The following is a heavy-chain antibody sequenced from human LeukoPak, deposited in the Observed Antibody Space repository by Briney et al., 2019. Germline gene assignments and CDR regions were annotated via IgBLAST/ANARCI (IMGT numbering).Heavy chain of an antibody. V-gene: IGHV3-21*01. CDR3: TRDPGRCTSTSCYPDY. J-gene: IGHJ4*02. D-gene: IGHD2-2*01. Sequence: ETLSLTCAVYGGSFSGYYWSWIRQPPGKGLEWVSSISSSSSYIYYADSVKGRFTISRDNAKNSMYLQMNSLRAEDTAVYYCTRDPGRCTSTSCYPDYWGQGTLVTVSS. CDR1: GGSFSGYY. CDR2: ISSSSSYI.